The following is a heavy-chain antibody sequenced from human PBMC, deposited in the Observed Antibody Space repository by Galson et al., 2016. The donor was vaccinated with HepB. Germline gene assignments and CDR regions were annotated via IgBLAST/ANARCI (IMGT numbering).Heavy chain of an antibody. Sequence: SVKVSCKASGYTFTGYYMHWVRQAPGQGLEWMGFINPNVGSTTFAQKFQDRVTMTRDTSTSTVFMELSSLRSEDTAVYFCARGDLNYYYALDVWGQGTTVTVSS. CDR3: ARGDLNYYYALDV. D-gene: IGHD3-3*01. J-gene: IGHJ6*02. CDR1: GYTFTGYY. V-gene: IGHV1-46*01. CDR2: INPNVGST.